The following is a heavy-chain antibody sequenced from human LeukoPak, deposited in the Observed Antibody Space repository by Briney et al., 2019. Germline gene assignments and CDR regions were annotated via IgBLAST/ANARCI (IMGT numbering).Heavy chain of an antibody. V-gene: IGHV3-11*06. CDR3: ARGYSSGSHFDS. CDR1: GFTFSDYY. J-gene: IGHJ4*02. CDR2: ISRTGSHT. Sequence: GGSLRLSCAASGFTFSDYYMSWIRQAPGKGLEWLSYISRTGSHTPYADSVKGRFTVPRDNAKNSLYLQMNRMRAEDTAIYFCARGYSSGSHFDSWGQGTLVTVSS. D-gene: IGHD1-1*01.